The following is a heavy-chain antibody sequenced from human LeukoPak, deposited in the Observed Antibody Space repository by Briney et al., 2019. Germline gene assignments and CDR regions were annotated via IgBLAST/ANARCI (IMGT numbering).Heavy chain of an antibody. CDR1: GYTFTSYG. Sequence: ASVKVSCKASGYTFTSYGISWVRQAPGQGLEWMGWISAYNGNTNYAQKLQGRVTMTTDTSTSTAYMELRSLRSDDTAVYYCARLGYYYDSSGDKRAAYYYYYYMDVWGKGTTVTVSS. D-gene: IGHD3-22*01. CDR3: ARLGYYYDSSGDKRAAYYYYYYMDV. CDR2: ISAYNGNT. J-gene: IGHJ6*03. V-gene: IGHV1-18*01.